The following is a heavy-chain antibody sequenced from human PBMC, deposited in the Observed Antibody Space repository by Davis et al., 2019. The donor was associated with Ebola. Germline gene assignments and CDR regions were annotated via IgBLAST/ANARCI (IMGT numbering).Heavy chain of an antibody. CDR3: AKGGARYFYHYYGMEV. CDR1: GFTFSTYA. J-gene: IGHJ6*02. CDR2: ITCSGTTT. Sequence: PSGSLRLSCAASGFTFSTYAISWVRHAPGQELDWVASITCSGTTTYYADSVKGRFTISRDNSKNTLYLQMNSLRADDTALYYCAKGGARYFYHYYGMEVWGQGTTVTVSS. V-gene: IGHV3-23*01. D-gene: IGHD2/OR15-2a*01.